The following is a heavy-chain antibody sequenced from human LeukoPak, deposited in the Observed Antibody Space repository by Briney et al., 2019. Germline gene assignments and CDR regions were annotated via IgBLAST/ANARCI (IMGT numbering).Heavy chain of an antibody. CDR2: ISGSGGST. CDR1: GFTFSSYG. CDR3: AKGYYDFWSGYYPPLDY. V-gene: IGHV3-23*01. D-gene: IGHD3-3*01. J-gene: IGHJ4*02. Sequence: GGSLRLSCAASGFTFSSYGMHWVRQAPGKGLEWVSAISGSGGSTYYADSVKGRFTISRDNSKNTLYLQMNSLRAEDTAVYYCAKGYYDFWSGYYPPLDYWGQGTLVTVSS.